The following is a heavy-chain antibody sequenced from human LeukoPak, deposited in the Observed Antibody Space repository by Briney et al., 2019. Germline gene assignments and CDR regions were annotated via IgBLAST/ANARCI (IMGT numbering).Heavy chain of an antibody. V-gene: IGHV3-23*01. CDR2: ISGSGGST. CDR3: ARDMGYSSGWYIDYGMDV. J-gene: IGHJ6*04. CDR1: GFTFSSYA. D-gene: IGHD6-19*01. Sequence: GGSLRLSCAASGFTFSSYAMSWVRQAPGKGLEWVSAISGSGGSTYYADSVKGRFTISRDNSKNSLYLQMNSLRAEDTAVYYCARDMGYSSGWYIDYGMDVWGKGTTVTVSS.